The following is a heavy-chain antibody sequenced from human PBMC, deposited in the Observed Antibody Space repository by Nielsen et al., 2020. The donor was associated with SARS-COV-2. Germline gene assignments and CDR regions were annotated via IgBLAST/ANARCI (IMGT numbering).Heavy chain of an antibody. D-gene: IGHD3-10*01. Sequence: VRQMPGKGLEWVSVIYSGGSSTYYADSVKGRFTISRDNSKNTLYLQMNSLRAEDTAVYYCAREGITMVRGPKSTFYYYGMDVWGQGTTVTVSS. V-gene: IGHV3-23*03. CDR2: IYSGGSST. CDR3: AREGITMVRGPKSTFYYYGMDV. J-gene: IGHJ6*02.